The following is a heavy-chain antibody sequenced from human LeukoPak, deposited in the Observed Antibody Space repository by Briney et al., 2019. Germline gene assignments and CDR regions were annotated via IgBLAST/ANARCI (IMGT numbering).Heavy chain of an antibody. CDR2: IYTSGST. CDR1: GGSISSYY. CDR3: ARVGCYDSSGYYPYYFDY. V-gene: IGHV4-4*07. Sequence: SETLSLTCTVSGGSISSYYWSWIRQPAGKGLEWIGRIYTSGSTNYNPSLKSRVTMSVDTSKNQFSLKLSSVTAADTAVYYCARVGCYDSSGYYPYYFDYWGQGTLVTVSS. D-gene: IGHD3-22*01. J-gene: IGHJ4*02.